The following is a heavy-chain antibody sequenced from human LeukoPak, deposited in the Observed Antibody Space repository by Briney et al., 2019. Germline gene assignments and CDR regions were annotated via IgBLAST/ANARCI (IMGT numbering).Heavy chain of an antibody. CDR2: ISNSRSNI. J-gene: IGHJ5*02. V-gene: IGHV3-21*01. CDR1: GFTFNRYN. D-gene: IGHD2-15*01. CDR3: ARGADGVSSNSRGWFDP. Sequence: GGTLRLSCAAYGFTFNRYNMNWVRRAPGKGLEWVSSISNSRSNIYYAYPVRGRITISRDNAKNSLYLQMNSLRAEDTAVYSCARGADGVSSNSRGWFDPWGQGTLVTVSS.